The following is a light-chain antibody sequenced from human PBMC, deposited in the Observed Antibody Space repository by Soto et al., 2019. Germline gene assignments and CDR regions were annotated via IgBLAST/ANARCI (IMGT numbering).Light chain of an antibody. J-gene: IGLJ2*01. CDR3: ASYTSSSTSVI. Sequence: QSALTQPASVSGSPGQSITISCTGTSSDVGGYKYVSWYQQHPDKAPKLIIFEVSNRPSGISSRFSGSKSGNTASLTISGLQAEDEEDYYCASYTSSSTSVIFGRGTKLTVL. CDR1: SSDVGGYKY. V-gene: IGLV2-14*01. CDR2: EVS.